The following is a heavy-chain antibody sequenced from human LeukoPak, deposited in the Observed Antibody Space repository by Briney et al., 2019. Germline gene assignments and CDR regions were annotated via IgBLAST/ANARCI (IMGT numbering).Heavy chain of an antibody. D-gene: IGHD1-26*01. J-gene: IGHJ4*02. CDR3: VKGEVGAIHFDY. CDR2: ISSNGGST. CDR1: GFTFSSYP. V-gene: IGHV3-64D*06. Sequence: GGSLRLSCSASGFTFSSYPMHWVRQALGKGLEYVSDISSNGGSTYYADSVKGRFTISRDNSKNTLYLQMSSLRAEDTAVHYCVKGEVGAIHFDYWGQGTLVTVSS.